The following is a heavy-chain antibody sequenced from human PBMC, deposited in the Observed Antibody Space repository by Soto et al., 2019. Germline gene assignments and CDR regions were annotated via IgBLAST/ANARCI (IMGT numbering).Heavy chain of an antibody. CDR1: GFTFSDYT. D-gene: IGHD2-8*01. Sequence: GGSLRLSCAASGFTFSDYTMSWVRQAPGQVLECISVFLSDYNTFYAGSVRGRFTISRDNSKNTLYLEMNSLRAEDTAVYYCARRTNGYFGYWGQGALVTVSS. CDR2: FLSDYNT. CDR3: ARRTNGYFGY. J-gene: IGHJ4*02. V-gene: IGHV3-23*05.